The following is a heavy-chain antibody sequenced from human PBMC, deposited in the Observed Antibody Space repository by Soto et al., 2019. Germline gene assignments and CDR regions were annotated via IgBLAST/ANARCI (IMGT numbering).Heavy chain of an antibody. J-gene: IGHJ5*02. CDR3: AKDHRYS. CDR2: ISGTGSTT. Sequence: EVQVLESGGGLVQPGGSLRLSCAASGFTFSSYAMSWVRQAPGKGLEWVSSISGTGSTTYYADSVKGRFTIARDKSKNTLYLQMNTLRAEDTAVYYCAKDHRYSWGQGSLVTVSS. D-gene: IGHD1-20*01. V-gene: IGHV3-23*01. CDR1: GFTFSSYA.